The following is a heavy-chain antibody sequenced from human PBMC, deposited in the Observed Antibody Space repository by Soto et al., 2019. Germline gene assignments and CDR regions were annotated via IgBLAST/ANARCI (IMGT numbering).Heavy chain of an antibody. D-gene: IGHD3-10*01. CDR2: ISYDGSNK. J-gene: IGHJ4*02. Sequence: PGGSLRLSCAASGFTFSSYGMHWVRQAPGKGLEWVAVISYDGSNKYYADSVKGRFTISRDNSKNTLYLQMNSLRAEDTAVYYCAKDRRKLLWFGSTPEHFDYWGQGTLVTVSS. CDR1: GFTFSSYG. V-gene: IGHV3-30*18. CDR3: AKDRRKLLWFGSTPEHFDY.